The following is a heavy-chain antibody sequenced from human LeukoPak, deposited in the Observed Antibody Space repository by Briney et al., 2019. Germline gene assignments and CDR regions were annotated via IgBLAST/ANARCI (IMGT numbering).Heavy chain of an antibody. CDR2: IYPGDSDI. J-gene: IGHJ4*02. D-gene: IGHD6-13*01. CDR3: ERPGRSSSWYYFDY. Sequence: PGASLKISCKGSGYSFTSYWIAWVRQLPGKGLEWMGIIYPGDSDIRYSPSFQGQVTISADKSISAAYLQWSSLKASDTAMYYCERPGRSSSWYYFDYWGQGSLVTVSS. CDR1: GYSFTSYW. V-gene: IGHV5-51*01.